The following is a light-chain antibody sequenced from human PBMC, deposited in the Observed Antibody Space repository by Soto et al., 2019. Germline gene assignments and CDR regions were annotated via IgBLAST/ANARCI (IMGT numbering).Light chain of an antibody. CDR1: QDISNY. Sequence: DLQMTQSPSSLSASVGDRVTITCQASQDISNYLNWYQQKPGKAPKLLIYDASNLETGVPSRFSGSGSGTDFTFTISSLQPEDIATYYCQQSGVTFGGGTKVEIK. J-gene: IGKJ4*01. V-gene: IGKV1-33*01. CDR3: QQSGVT. CDR2: DAS.